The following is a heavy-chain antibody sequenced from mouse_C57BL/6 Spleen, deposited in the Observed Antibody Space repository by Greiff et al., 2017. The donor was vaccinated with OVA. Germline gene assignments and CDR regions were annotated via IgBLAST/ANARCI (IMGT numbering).Heavy chain of an antibody. Sequence: QVQLKQSGPELVKPGASVKISCKASSYAFSSSWMNWVKQRPGKGLEWIGRIYPGDGDTNYNGKFKGKATLTADKSSSTAYMQLSSLTSEDSAVYFCARRNYYGSSHFDYWGQGTTLTVSS. J-gene: IGHJ2*01. CDR2: IYPGDGDT. CDR1: SYAFSSSW. D-gene: IGHD1-1*01. CDR3: ARRNYYGSSHFDY. V-gene: IGHV1-82*01.